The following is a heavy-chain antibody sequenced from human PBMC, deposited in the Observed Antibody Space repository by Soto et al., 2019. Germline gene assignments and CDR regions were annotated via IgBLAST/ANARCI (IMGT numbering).Heavy chain of an antibody. Sequence: SGPTLVNPTQTLTLTCTFSGFSLSTSGVGVGWIRQPPGKALEWLALIYWDDDKRYSPSLKSRLTITKDTSKNQVVLTMTNMDPVDTATYYCAHLYRTPHIADRRHWFDPWGQGTLVTVSS. V-gene: IGHV2-5*02. CDR1: GFSLSTSGVG. CDR3: AHLYRTPHIADRRHWFDP. CDR2: IYWDDDK. D-gene: IGHD6-13*01. J-gene: IGHJ5*02.